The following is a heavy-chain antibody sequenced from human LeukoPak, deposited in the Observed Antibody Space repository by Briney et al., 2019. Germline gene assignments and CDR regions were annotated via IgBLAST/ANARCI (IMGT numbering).Heavy chain of an antibody. CDR2: ISGSGGST. D-gene: IGHD3-10*01. V-gene: IGHV3-23*01. Sequence: GGSLRLSCAASGFTFSSYAMSWVRQAPGKGLEWVSAISGSGGSTYYADSVKGRFTISRDNSKNTLYLQMNSLRAEDTAVYYCATAITMVRGVLPFDYWGQGTLSPSPQ. CDR1: GFTFSSYA. J-gene: IGHJ4*02. CDR3: ATAITMVRGVLPFDY.